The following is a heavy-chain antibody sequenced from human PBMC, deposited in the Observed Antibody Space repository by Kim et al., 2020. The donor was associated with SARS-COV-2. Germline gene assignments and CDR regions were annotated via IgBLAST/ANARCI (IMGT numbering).Heavy chain of an antibody. J-gene: IGHJ4*02. Sequence: RVTISVDTSKNQFSLKLSSVTAADTAVYYCAREGPYYDFWSGYYSGYFDYWGQGTLVTVSS. V-gene: IGHV4-59*01. D-gene: IGHD3-3*01. CDR3: AREGPYYDFWSGYYSGYFDY.